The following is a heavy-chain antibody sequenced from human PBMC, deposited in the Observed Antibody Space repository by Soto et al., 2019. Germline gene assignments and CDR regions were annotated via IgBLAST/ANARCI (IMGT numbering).Heavy chain of an antibody. CDR3: ARGTVELSSYDYGMDV. J-gene: IGHJ6*02. CDR1: GFSLSTSGVG. Sequence: QITLKESGPTLVKPTQTLTLTCTFSGFSLSTSGVGVGWIRQPPGKALEWLALIYWDDDKRYSPSLKSRLTITKDTSKNQVVLTMPNMDPVETATYYCARGTVELSSYDYGMDVWGQGTTVTVSS. V-gene: IGHV2-5*02. D-gene: IGHD3-16*02. CDR2: IYWDDDK.